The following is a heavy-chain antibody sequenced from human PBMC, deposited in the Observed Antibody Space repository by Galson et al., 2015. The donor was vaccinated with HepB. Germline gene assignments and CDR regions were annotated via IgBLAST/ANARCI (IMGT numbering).Heavy chain of an antibody. CDR2: ISYDGGYN. D-gene: IGHD6-19*01. CDR1: GFTFSSYK. J-gene: IGHJ4*02. CDR3: AREGMIAVAGTGTAFDY. V-gene: IGHV3-30-3*01. Sequence: SLRLSCAASGFTFSSYKMHWVRQAPGKGLEWAAVISYDGGYNYYADSVKGRFTISRDNSKNTLYLQMNSLRPEDTAVYYCAREGMIAVAGTGTAFDYWGQGTLVTVSS.